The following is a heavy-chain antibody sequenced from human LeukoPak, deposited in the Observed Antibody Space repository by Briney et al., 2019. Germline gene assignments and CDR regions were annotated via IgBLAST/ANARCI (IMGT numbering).Heavy chain of an antibody. V-gene: IGHV4-59*01. CDR2: IYYSGST. CDR3: ATRQRKGNDY. D-gene: IGHD6-25*01. CDR1: GGSISSYY. J-gene: IGHJ4*02. Sequence: SETLSLTCTVSGGSISSYYWSWIRQPPGKGLEWIGYIYYSGSTNYNPSLKSRVTISVDTSKNQFSLKLSSVTAADTAVYCCATRQRKGNDYWGQGTLVTVSS.